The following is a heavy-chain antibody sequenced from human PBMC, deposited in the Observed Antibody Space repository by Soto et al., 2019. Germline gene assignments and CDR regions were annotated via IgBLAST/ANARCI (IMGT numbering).Heavy chain of an antibody. D-gene: IGHD1-26*01. V-gene: IGHV1-58*01. CDR2: IVVGSGNT. J-gene: IGHJ4*02. CDR1: GFTFTSSA. CDR3: AADKGVVVGELLPSF. Sequence: VASVKVSCKASGFTFTSSAVQWVRQARGQRLEWIGWIVVGSGNTNYAQKFQEGVTITRDMSTSTAYMELSSLRSEDTAVYYCAADKGVVVGELLPSFWGQGTLVTVSS.